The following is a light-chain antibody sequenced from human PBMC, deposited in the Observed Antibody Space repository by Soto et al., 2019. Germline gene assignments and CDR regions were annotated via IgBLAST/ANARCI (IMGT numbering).Light chain of an antibody. CDR2: DVS. V-gene: IGLV2-14*01. J-gene: IGLJ1*01. Sequence: QSALTQPASVSWSPGQSITISCTGTSSDVGGYNYVSWYQQHPGKAPKFMIYDVSNRPSGVSNRFSGSKSGNTASLTISGLQAEDEADYYCSSYTTSNTRQIVFGTGTKLTVL. CDR3: SSYTTSNTRQIV. CDR1: SSDVGGYNY.